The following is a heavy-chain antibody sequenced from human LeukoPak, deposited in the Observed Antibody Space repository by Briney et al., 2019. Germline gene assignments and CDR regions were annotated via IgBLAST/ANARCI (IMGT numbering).Heavy chain of an antibody. V-gene: IGHV3-7*01. J-gene: IGHJ4*02. CDR2: IKPDGSEK. CDR1: GLTFSRYW. Sequence: SGGSLRLSCAASGLTFSRYWMSRVRQAPGKGLEWVANIKPDGSEKYYVDSLRGRFTISRDNAKNSLYLQMNSLRAEDTAIYYCASVVPEVDYWGQGTLVTVSS. CDR3: ASVVPEVDY. D-gene: IGHD2-8*02.